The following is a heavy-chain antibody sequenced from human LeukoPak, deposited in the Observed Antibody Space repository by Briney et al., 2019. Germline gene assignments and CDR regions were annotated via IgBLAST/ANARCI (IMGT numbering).Heavy chain of an antibody. CDR3: ARSDSSSWYWTTLFDY. Sequence: GGSLRLSCAASGFTFTNYWMSWVRQAPGKGLEWVAAISGSGGSTYYADSVKGRFTISRDNSKNTLYLQMNSLRAEDTAVYYCARSDSSSWYWTTLFDYWGQGTLVTVSS. CDR2: ISGSGGST. CDR1: GFTFTNYW. V-gene: IGHV3-23*01. D-gene: IGHD6-13*01. J-gene: IGHJ4*02.